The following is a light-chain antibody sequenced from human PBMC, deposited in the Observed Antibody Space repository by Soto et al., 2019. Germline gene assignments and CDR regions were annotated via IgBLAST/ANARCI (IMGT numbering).Light chain of an antibody. V-gene: IGLV2-8*01. J-gene: IGLJ1*01. CDR2: DVS. CDR1: SSDVGGYNY. Sequence: SALTQPPSASGSPGQSVTISCTGTSSDVGGYNYVSWYQQHPGKAPKLMIYDVSIRPSGVPDRFSGSKSGNTASLTITGLQAEDEGDYYCQSYDSTLSARYVFGTGTKVTVL. CDR3: QSYDSTLSARYV.